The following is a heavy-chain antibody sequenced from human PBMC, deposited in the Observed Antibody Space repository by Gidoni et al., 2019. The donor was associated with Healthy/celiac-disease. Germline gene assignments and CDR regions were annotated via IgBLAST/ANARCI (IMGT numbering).Heavy chain of an antibody. CDR1: GGSFSGYY. CDR2: INHSGST. D-gene: IGHD6-19*01. Sequence: QVQLQQWGAGLLKPSETLSLTCAVYGGSFSGYYWSWIRQPQGKGLEWIGEINHSGSTNYNPSLKSRVTISVYTSKNQFSLKLSSVTSADTAVYYCARGAGVRRFDYWGQGTLVTVSS. CDR3: ARGAGVRRFDY. V-gene: IGHV4-34*01. J-gene: IGHJ4*02.